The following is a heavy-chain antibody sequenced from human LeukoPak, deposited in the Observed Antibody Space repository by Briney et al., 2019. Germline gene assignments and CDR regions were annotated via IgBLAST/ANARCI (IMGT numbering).Heavy chain of an antibody. CDR1: GGAFSSYT. CDR3: ASSSDCSSTSCYRN. D-gene: IGHD2-2*02. V-gene: IGHV1-69*02. J-gene: IGHJ4*02. Sequence: SVKVSCKASGGAFSSYTISWVRQAPGQGLEWMGRIIPILGIANYAQKFQGRVTITADKSTSTAYMELSSLRSEDTAVYYCASSSDCSSTSCYRNWGQGTLVTVSS. CDR2: IIPILGIA.